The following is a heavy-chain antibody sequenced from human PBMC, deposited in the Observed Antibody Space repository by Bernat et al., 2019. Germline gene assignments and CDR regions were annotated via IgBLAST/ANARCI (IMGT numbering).Heavy chain of an antibody. CDR2: IYSGGST. D-gene: IGHD3-9*01. Sequence: QVQLVESGGGVVQPGRSLRLSCAASGFIFSSYGMHWVRQAPGKGLEWVSVIYSGGSTYYADSVKGRFTISRDNSKNTLYLQMNSLRAEDTAVYYCARRGDYDILTGYFYWGQGTLVTVSS. J-gene: IGHJ4*02. V-gene: IGHV3-NL1*01. CDR1: GFIFSSYG. CDR3: ARRGDYDILTGYFY.